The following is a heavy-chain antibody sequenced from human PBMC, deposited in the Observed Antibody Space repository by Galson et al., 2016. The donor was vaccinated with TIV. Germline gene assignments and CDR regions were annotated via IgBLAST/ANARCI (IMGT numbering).Heavy chain of an antibody. J-gene: IGHJ3*01. CDR3: ARHKVYAIDL. CDR1: GFTFSSYS. V-gene: IGHV3-21*01. D-gene: IGHD6-6*01. Sequence: SLRLSCAASGFTFSSYSLNWVRQAPGKGLEWVSAISTAGSYNYYVDSVKGRFTISRDNAKNSLYLQMNSLRAVDTAVYYCARHKVYAIDLWGQGTMVTVSS. CDR2: ISTAGSYN.